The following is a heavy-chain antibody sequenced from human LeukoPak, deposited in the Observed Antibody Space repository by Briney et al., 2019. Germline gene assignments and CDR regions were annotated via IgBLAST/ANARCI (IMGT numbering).Heavy chain of an antibody. J-gene: IGHJ3*02. CDR1: GGSISSGGYS. CDR2: IYHSGST. D-gene: IGHD1-26*01. Sequence: SETLSLTCAVSGGSISSGGYSWSWIRQPPGKGLEWIGYIYHSGSTYYNPSLKSRVTISVDTSKNQFSLKLSSVTAADTAVYYCARDSRRELLHAFDIWGQGTMVTVSS. V-gene: IGHV4-30-2*01. CDR3: ARDSRRELLHAFDI.